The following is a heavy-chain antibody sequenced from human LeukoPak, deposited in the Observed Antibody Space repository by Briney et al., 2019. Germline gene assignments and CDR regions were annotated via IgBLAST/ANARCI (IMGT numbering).Heavy chain of an antibody. V-gene: IGHV4-30-4*01. CDR1: GGSISSGDYY. CDR2: IYYSGST. J-gene: IGHJ3*02. CDR3: ARVRAGYCSSTSCVYDALDI. D-gene: IGHD2-2*01. Sequence: PSETLSLTCTVSGGSISSGDYYWSWIRQPPGKGLEWIGYIYYSGSTYYNPSLKSRVTISVDTSKNQFSLKLSSVTAADTAVYYCARVRAGYCSSTSCVYDALDIWGQGTMVTVSS.